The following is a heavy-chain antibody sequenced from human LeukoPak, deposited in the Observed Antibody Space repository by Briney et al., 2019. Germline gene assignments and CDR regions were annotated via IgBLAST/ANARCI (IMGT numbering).Heavy chain of an antibody. J-gene: IGHJ6*02. D-gene: IGHD1-7*01. CDR3: TTDEDWNYARKDV. CDR1: GFIFTDYW. Sequence: GGSLRLSCAASGFIFTDYWMSWVRQVPGKGLEWVGQIVSEIDGGTTDYAAPVEGRFTISRDDSKSTLYLQMNSLKIEDTAVYYCTTDEDWNYARKDVWGQGATVIVSS. V-gene: IGHV3-15*04. CDR2: IVSEIDGGTT.